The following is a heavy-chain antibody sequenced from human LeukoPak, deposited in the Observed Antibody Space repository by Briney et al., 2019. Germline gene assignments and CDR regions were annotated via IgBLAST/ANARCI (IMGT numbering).Heavy chain of an antibody. J-gene: IGHJ4*02. Sequence: SSETLSLTCTVSGGSISSYYWSWIRQPPGKGLEWIGFIFYSGSASYNPSLKSRVTMSVDTSKNQFSLKLSSVTAADTAVYYCARTEYYFDYWGQGTLDTVSS. CDR3: ARTEYYFDY. V-gene: IGHV4-59*08. CDR2: IFYSGSA. CDR1: GGSISSYY.